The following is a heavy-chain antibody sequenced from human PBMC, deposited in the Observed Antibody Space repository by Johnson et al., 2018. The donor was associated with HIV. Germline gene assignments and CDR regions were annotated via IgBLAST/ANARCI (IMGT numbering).Heavy chain of an antibody. CDR3: TRVSLPPSYAFDF. CDR1: GFTFSSYA. Sequence: QVQLVESGGGVVQPGRSLRLSCAASGFTFSSYAMHWVRQAPGKGLEWVAVISYDGSNKYYADSVKGRFTISRDNYKNSLYLQMNSLKTEDTAVYYCTRVSLPPSYAFDFWGQGTMVTVSS. J-gene: IGHJ3*01. V-gene: IGHV3-30-3*01. CDR2: ISYDGSNK.